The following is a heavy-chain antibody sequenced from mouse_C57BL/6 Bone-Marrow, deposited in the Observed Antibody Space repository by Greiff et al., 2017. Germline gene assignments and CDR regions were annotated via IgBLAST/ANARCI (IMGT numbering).Heavy chain of an antibody. CDR3: ARGSNYAAWFAY. CDR1: GFNIKDYY. V-gene: IGHV14-2*01. CDR2: IDPEDGET. J-gene: IGHJ3*01. D-gene: IGHD2-5*01. Sequence: VQLQQSGAELVKPGASVKLSCTASGFNIKDYYMHWVKQRTEQGLEWIGRIDPEDGETKSAPKFQGKATITADTSSHTPYLQLSSLTSEDTAVYYCARGSNYAAWFAYWGQGTLVTVSA.